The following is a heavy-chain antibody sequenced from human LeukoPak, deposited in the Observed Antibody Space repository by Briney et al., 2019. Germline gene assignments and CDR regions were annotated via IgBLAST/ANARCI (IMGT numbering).Heavy chain of an antibody. CDR3: ARAPGYSSGWYVFP. J-gene: IGHJ5*02. V-gene: IGHV4-34*01. CDR2: INHSGST. Sequence: KPGGSLRLSCAAFRFTFSSYWMSWIRQPPGKGLEWIGEINHSGSTNYNPSLKSRVTISVDTSKNQFSLKLSSVTAADTAVYYCARAPGYSSGWYVFPWGQGTLVTVSS. CDR1: RFTFSSYW. D-gene: IGHD6-19*01.